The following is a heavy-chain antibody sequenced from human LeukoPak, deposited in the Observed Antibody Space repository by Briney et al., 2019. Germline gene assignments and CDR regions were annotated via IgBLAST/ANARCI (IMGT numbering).Heavy chain of an antibody. V-gene: IGHV4-59*01. CDR3: ARTREEMAPFDAFDI. D-gene: IGHD5-24*01. Sequence: SETLSLTCTVSGGSIRNYYWSWIRQPPGKGLEWIGYIFYSGSTNYNPSLKSRVTISVDTSKNQFSLKLRSVTAADTAVYYCARTREEMAPFDAFDIWGQGTMVTVSS. J-gene: IGHJ3*02. CDR1: GGSIRNYY. CDR2: IFYSGST.